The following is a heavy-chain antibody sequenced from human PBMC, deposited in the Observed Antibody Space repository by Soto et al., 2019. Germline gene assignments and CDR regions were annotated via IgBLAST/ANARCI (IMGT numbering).Heavy chain of an antibody. CDR1: GFSLTTSGVG. J-gene: IGHJ4*02. D-gene: IGHD3-3*01. CDR2: IYWDDDK. CDR3: AHRVLRTVFGVVTTTAIYFDF. V-gene: IGHV2-5*02. Sequence: QITLNESGPTVVRPTETLTLTCRFSGFSLTTSGVGVRWIRQSPGKAPEWLALIYWDDDKRYSASLKSRLTITKDTSKNQVVLTVSDLDPTDTATYYCAHRVLRTVFGVVTTTAIYFDFWGQGTPVAVSS.